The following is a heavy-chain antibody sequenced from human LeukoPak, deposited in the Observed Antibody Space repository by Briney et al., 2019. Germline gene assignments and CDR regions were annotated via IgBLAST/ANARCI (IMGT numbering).Heavy chain of an antibody. Sequence: PGGSLRLSCAASGFTFSNAWMNWVRQAPGKGLEWVGRIKSKTDGGTTDYAAPVKGRFTISRDDSKNTLYLQMNSLKTEDTAVYYCTRYDSSSYYGVFHWGQGTLVTVSS. CDR2: IKSKTDGGTT. CDR3: TRYDSSSYYGVFH. V-gene: IGHV3-15*07. J-gene: IGHJ4*02. CDR1: GFTFSNAW. D-gene: IGHD3-22*01.